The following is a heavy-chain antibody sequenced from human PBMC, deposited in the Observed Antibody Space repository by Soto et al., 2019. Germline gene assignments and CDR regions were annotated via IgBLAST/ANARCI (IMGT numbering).Heavy chain of an antibody. J-gene: IGHJ4*02. CDR1: GGSISSGDYY. D-gene: IGHD3-9*01. CDR2: IYYSGST. CDR3: ASLNHHYDILTGYQSPFDY. V-gene: IGHV4-30-4*01. Sequence: PSETLSLTCTVSGGSISSGDYYWSWIRQPPGKGLEWIGYIYYSGSTYYNPSLKSRVTISADTSKNQFSLKLSSVTAADTAVYYCASLNHHYDILTGYQSPFDYWGQGTLVTVSS.